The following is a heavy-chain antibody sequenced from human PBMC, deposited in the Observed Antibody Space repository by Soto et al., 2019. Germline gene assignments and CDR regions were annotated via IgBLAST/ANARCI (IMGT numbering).Heavy chain of an antibody. D-gene: IGHD4-4*01. CDR3: ARILVTTRWFDP. J-gene: IGHJ5*02. V-gene: IGHV4-30-4*01. CDR2: IYYSGST. Sequence: SETLSLTCTVSGGSISSGDYYWSWIRQPPGKGLEWIGYIYYSGSTYYNPSLKSRVTISVDTSKNQFSLKLSSVTAADTAVYYCARILVTTRWFDPWGQGTLVTVSS. CDR1: GGSISSGDYY.